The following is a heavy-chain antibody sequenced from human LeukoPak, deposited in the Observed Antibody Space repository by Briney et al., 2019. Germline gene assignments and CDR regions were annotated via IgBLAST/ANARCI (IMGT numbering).Heavy chain of an antibody. Sequence: GGSLRLSCAASGFTFSSYWMHWVRQAPGKGLVWVSGTDTDGSSTMYADPVKGRFTIARDNAKNTLYLQMNSLRAEDTAVYYCYGANAEHWGQGTLVTVSS. CDR1: GFTFSSYW. D-gene: IGHD4-23*01. J-gene: IGHJ1*01. CDR2: TDTDGSST. CDR3: YGANAEH. V-gene: IGHV3-74*03.